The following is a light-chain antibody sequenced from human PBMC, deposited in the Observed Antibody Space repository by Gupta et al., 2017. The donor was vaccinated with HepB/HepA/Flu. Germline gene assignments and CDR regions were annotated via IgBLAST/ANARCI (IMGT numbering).Light chain of an antibody. Sequence: QSVLTQPPSASGTPGQRVTISCSGRSSNIGSNTVMWYQQLPGTAPQLLIHSSHQRPSGVPDRFSGSESGNSASLAISGLQSEDEADYYCAAWDDSLNGWVFGGGTKLTVL. CDR1: SSNIGSNT. CDR2: SSH. CDR3: AAWDDSLNGWV. V-gene: IGLV1-44*01. J-gene: IGLJ3*02.